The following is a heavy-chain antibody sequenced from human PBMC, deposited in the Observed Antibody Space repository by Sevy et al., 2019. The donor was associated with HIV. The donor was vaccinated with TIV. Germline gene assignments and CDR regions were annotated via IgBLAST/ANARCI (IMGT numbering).Heavy chain of an antibody. CDR1: GFTFSNAW. J-gene: IGHJ6*02. CDR3: TTSQYCSSTSCYSAIYYYYYGMDV. CDR2: IKSKTDDGTT. Sequence: GGSLRLSCAASGFTFSNAWMSWVRQAPGKGLEWVGRIKSKTDDGTTDYAAPMKGRFTISRDDSKNTLYLQMNSLKTEDTAVYYCTTSQYCSSTSCYSAIYYYYYGMDVWGQGTTVTVSS. V-gene: IGHV3-15*01. D-gene: IGHD2-2*01.